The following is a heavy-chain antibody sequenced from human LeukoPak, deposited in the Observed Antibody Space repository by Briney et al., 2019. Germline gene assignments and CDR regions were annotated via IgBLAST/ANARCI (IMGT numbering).Heavy chain of an antibody. J-gene: IGHJ5*02. CDR2: ISAYNGNT. CDR3: ARDLSSGYYYGWFDP. V-gene: IGHV1-18*01. CDR1: GYTFTSYG. Sequence: ASVKVSCKASGYTFTSYGISWVRQAPGQGLEWMGWISAYNGNTNYAQKLQGRVTMTTDTSTSTAYMELRSLRSDDTAVYYCARDLSSGYYYGWFDPWGQGTLVTVSS. D-gene: IGHD3-22*01.